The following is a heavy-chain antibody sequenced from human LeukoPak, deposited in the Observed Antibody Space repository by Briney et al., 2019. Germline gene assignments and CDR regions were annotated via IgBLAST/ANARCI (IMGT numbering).Heavy chain of an antibody. D-gene: IGHD1-26*01. J-gene: IGHJ4*02. V-gene: IGHV3-7*01. CDR2: IKQDGSEK. Sequence: GGSLRLSCAASGFTFSSYWMSWVRQARGKGLEWVANIKQDGSEKYYVDSVKGRFTMSRDNAKNSLYLQMNSLRAEDTAVYYCARVQWELRGVGSYFEYWGQGALVTVSS. CDR1: GFTFSSYW. CDR3: ARVQWELRGVGSYFEY.